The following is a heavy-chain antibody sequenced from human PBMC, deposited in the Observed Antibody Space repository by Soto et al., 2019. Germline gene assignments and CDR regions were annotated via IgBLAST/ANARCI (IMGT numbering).Heavy chain of an antibody. V-gene: IGHV3-23*01. J-gene: IGHJ1*01. D-gene: IGHD2-21*01. CDR1: GFTFSSYP. CDR2: ISGSGSGGST. Sequence: EVQLLESGGGLVQPGGSLRLSCAASGFTFSSYPMSWVRQAPGKGLEWISTISGSGSGGSTYYAASVKGRFTISRDNSRSTWYLQMSRLRAEDTAVYYCAKLLKDLGGDSEWGQGTLVTVSS. CDR3: AKLLKDLGGDSE.